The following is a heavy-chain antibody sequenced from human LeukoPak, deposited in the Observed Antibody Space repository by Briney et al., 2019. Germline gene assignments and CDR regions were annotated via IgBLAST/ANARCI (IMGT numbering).Heavy chain of an antibody. V-gene: IGHV3-7*03. J-gene: IGHJ4*02. CDR2: IKQDGSEK. CDR3: AKMLVLLWFGESRSLDY. D-gene: IGHD3-10*01. Sequence: GGSLRLSCAASGFTFSSYWMSWVRQAPGKGLEWVANIKQDGSEKYYVDSVKGRFTISRDNAKNSLYLQMNSLRAEDTAVYYCAKMLVLLWFGESRSLDYWGQGTLVTVSS. CDR1: GFTFSSYW.